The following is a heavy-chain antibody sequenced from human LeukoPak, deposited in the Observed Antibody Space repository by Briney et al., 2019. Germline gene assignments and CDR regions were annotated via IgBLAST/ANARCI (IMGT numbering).Heavy chain of an antibody. CDR2: IKQDGSEK. D-gene: IGHD3-3*01. Sequence: GGSLRLSCAASGFTFSSYWMSWVRQAPGKGLEWVANIKQDGSEKYYVDSVKGRFTISRDNAKNSLYLQMNSLRAEDTAVYYCARVKEEIFGVVTYLYYYYYYMDVWGKGTTVTVSS. CDR3: ARVKEEIFGVVTYLYYYYYYMDV. J-gene: IGHJ6*03. CDR1: GFTFSSYW. V-gene: IGHV3-7*01.